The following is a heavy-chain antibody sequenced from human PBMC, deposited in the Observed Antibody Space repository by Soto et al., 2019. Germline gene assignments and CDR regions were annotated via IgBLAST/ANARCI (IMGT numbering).Heavy chain of an antibody. D-gene: IGHD2-21*02. J-gene: IGHJ4*02. CDR2: IVVGSGNT. CDR3: AANPYCGGDCYFDY. V-gene: IGHV1-58*01. CDR1: GFTFFTSA. Sequence: SVKVSCKASGFTFFTSAVQWVRQARGQRLEWIGWIVVGSGNTNYAQKFEERVTITRDMSTNTAYMELTSLRSEDTAVYYCAANPYCGGDCYFDYWGQGIMVTVSS.